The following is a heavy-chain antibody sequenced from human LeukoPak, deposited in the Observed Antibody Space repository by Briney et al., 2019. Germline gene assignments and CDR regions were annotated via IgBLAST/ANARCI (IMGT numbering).Heavy chain of an antibody. J-gene: IGHJ4*02. CDR1: GGSTSSYY. Sequence: SETLSLTCTVSGGSTSSYYWSWIRQTPGKGLECIGYIYYSGSTKYNPSLKSRVTISVDTSQNQFSLRLSSVTVADTAVYYCARHPYGGNSDFDYWGQGTLVTVSS. CDR3: ARHPYGGNSDFDY. CDR2: IYYSGST. V-gene: IGHV4-59*08. D-gene: IGHD4-23*01.